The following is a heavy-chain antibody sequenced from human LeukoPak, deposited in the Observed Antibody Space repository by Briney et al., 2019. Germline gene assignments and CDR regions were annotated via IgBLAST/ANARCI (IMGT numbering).Heavy chain of an antibody. D-gene: IGHD1-1*01. CDR2: IIPIGDIA. V-gene: IGHV1-69*04. Sequence: SVKVSCKPSGGSFSTYDIHWVRQAPGQRLEWMGRIIPIGDIAEYAQNFQGRITMTADKSTTTAYLEVRSLKSEDTALYYCARVSDTTRVTAAFDVWGQGTMVTVS. CDR1: GGSFSTYD. CDR3: ARVSDTTRVTAAFDV. J-gene: IGHJ3*01.